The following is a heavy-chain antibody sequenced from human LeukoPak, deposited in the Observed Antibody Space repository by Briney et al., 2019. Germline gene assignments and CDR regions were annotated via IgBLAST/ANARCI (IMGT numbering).Heavy chain of an antibody. CDR3: ARHCSSGWSDPTYYYCGMDV. CDR2: IYPGDSDT. J-gene: IGHJ6*02. CDR1: GYSFTNYW. D-gene: IGHD6-19*01. V-gene: IGHV5-51*01. Sequence: GESLKISCKSSGYSFTNYWIGWLRHMPGKGLQWLGIIYPGDSDTRYSPSFQGQVTISADKSISTAYLQWSSLKASDTAIYYCARHCSSGWSDPTYYYCGMDVWGQGTTVTVSS.